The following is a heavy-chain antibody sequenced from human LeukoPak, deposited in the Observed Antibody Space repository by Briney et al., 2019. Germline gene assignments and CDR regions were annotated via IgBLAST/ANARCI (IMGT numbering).Heavy chain of an antibody. CDR2: INHSGST. V-gene: IGHV4-34*01. CDR1: GGSISGYY. D-gene: IGHD6-19*01. CDR3: ARARAVAGTWYYYYGMDV. J-gene: IGHJ6*02. Sequence: SETLSLTCDVYGGSISGYYWSWIRQPPGKGLEWIGEINHSGSTNYNPSLKSRVTILVDTSKNQFSLKPSSVTAADTAVYYCARARAVAGTWYYYYGMDVWGQGTTVTVSS.